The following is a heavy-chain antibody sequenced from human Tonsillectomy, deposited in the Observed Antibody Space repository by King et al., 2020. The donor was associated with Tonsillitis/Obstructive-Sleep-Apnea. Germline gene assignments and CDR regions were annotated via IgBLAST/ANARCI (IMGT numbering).Heavy chain of an antibody. D-gene: IGHD3-3*01. Sequence: VQLQQWGAGLLKPSETLSLTCAVYGGSFSGYYWSWIRQPPGKGLEWIGEINHSGSTNYNPSLKSRGTITIDTSKNQFSLKLSSLTAADTAVYYCARVAYYFSHQAFGWYFDLWGRGTLVTVSS. CDR1: GGSFSGYY. CDR2: INHSGST. V-gene: IGHV4-34*01. J-gene: IGHJ2*01. CDR3: ARVAYYFSHQAFGWYFDL.